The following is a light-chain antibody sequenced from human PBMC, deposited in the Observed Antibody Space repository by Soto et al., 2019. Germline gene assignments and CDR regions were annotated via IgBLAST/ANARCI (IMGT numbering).Light chain of an antibody. Sequence: IVLTQSPGTLSFSPGDRATLSCRASHSFSSHILAWYQQKPGQAPRLLIHGTSSRATGIPDRFSGSGSGTDFTLTISSLEPEDFAVYYCQHFDSSPRTFGQGTKVDIK. CDR3: QHFDSSPRT. CDR2: GTS. V-gene: IGKV3-20*01. CDR1: HSFSSHI. J-gene: IGKJ1*01.